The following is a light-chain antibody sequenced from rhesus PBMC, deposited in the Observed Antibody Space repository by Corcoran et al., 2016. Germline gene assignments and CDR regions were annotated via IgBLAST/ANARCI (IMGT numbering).Light chain of an antibody. CDR2: AAS. Sequence: DIQMTQSPSSLSASVGDKVTITCRASQGISSWLAWYQQKPGKAPKLLIYAASSLQSGVPSRFRGGGAGTDFTLTISSLKPEDFATYYCQQGYNTPRTFGQGTKVEIK. V-gene: IGKV1-18*01. CDR1: QGISSW. CDR3: QQGYNTPRT. J-gene: IGKJ1*01.